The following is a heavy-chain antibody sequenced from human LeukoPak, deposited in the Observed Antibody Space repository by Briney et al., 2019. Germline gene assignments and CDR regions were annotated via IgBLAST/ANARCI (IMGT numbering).Heavy chain of an antibody. V-gene: IGHV1-18*01. CDR1: GYTFTSYG. CDR3: ARLYDFWSGYYTGYYYYGMDV. Sequence: GASVKVSCKASGYTFTSYGTSWVRQAPGQGLEWMGWISAYNGNTNYAQKLQGRVTMTTDTSTSTAYMELRSLRSDDTAVYYCARLYDFWSGYYTGYYYYGMDVWGQGTTVTVSS. CDR2: ISAYNGNT. D-gene: IGHD3-3*01. J-gene: IGHJ6*02.